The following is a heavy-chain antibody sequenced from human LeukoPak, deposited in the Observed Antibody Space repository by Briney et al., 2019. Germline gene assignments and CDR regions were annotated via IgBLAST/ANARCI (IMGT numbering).Heavy chain of an antibody. J-gene: IGHJ4*02. CDR3: ARLTANHFDY. CDR1: GFTLSTYA. CDR2: FSGHGANI. D-gene: IGHD2-21*02. Sequence: GGSLTLSCAASGFTLSTYAVSWVRQAPGKGLEWVSCFSGHGANIYYAESVRGRFTISGDISKNSLSLQMSSLRAEDTDIYYCARLTANHFDYWGQGTLVTVSS. V-gene: IGHV3-23*01.